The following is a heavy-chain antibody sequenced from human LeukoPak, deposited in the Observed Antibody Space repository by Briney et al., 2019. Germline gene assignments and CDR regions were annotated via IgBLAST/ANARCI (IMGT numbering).Heavy chain of an antibody. CDR1: GFTFSNYW. J-gene: IGHJ4*02. CDR3: ARDSGSGGH. V-gene: IGHV3-7*01. D-gene: IGHD6-19*01. Sequence: GGSLRLSCAASGFTFSNYWMSWVRQPPGKGLEWVAHIKPDGSEKYYMDSVKGRLTLSRDDAKNSVYLQMNSLRVEDTAVYYCARDSGSGGHWGQGTLVTVSS. CDR2: IKPDGSEK.